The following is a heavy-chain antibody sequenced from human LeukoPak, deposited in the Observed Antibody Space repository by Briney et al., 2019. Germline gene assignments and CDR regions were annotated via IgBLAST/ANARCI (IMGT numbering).Heavy chain of an antibody. CDR1: GGTFSRYA. CDR3: ARVAAVITFVSWFDP. D-gene: IGHD2-15*01. V-gene: IGHV1-69*01. J-gene: IGHJ5*02. Sequence: SVKVSCKASGGTFSRYAISLGRQAPGQGLEWMGGIIPIFGTANYAQKFQGRVTITADESTSTAYMELSSLRSEDTAVYYCARVAAVITFVSWFDPWGQGTLVTVSS. CDR2: IIPIFGTA.